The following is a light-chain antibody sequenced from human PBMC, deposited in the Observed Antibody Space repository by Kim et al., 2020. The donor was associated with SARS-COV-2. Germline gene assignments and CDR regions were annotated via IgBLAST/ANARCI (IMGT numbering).Light chain of an antibody. CDR3: QVWDSSSDHWV. V-gene: IGLV3-21*04. CDR2: YDS. Sequence: APGKPATVTCGANNIGSKSVHWYQQKPGQAPVLVIYYDSDRPSGIPERFSGSKSENTATLTISRVEAGDEADYYCQVWDSSSDHWVFGGGTQLTVL. CDR1: NIGSKS. J-gene: IGLJ3*02.